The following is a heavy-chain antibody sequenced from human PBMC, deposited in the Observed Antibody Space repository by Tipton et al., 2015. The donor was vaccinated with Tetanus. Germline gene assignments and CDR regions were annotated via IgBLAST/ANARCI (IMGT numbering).Heavy chain of an antibody. D-gene: IGHD3/OR15-3a*01. J-gene: IGHJ5*02. CDR3: GGGRGLGPHEYFEH. V-gene: IGHV1-18*01. CDR1: GYTFIHYG. Sequence: QVQLVQSGGEVKKPGASVKVSCKASGYTFIHYGVNWVRQAPGQGLEWMGWISPFNENVNYAEKFQGRLTMTTDRSTATVCMELRGLRSDDTAVYYWGGGRGLGPHEYFEHWGQGTLVSVSS. CDR2: ISPFNENV.